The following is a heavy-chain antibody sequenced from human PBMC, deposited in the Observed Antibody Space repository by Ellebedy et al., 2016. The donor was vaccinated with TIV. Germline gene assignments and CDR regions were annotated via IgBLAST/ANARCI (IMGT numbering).Heavy chain of an antibody. Sequence: GESLKISCGTSGFSFTTYTMHWVRQAPGKGLEWVSSISSGSNNIHYADSVEGRFTISRAYAKKSLYLQMDSLTVEDTAVYYCARAIFDFASGFYASFDSWGQGTLVTVSS. CDR3: ARAIFDFASGFYASFDS. D-gene: IGHD3-3*01. V-gene: IGHV3-21*01. CDR2: ISSGSNNI. CDR1: GFSFTTYT. J-gene: IGHJ4*02.